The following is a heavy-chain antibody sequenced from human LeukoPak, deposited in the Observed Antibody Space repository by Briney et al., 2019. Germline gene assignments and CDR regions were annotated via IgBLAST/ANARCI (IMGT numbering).Heavy chain of an antibody. D-gene: IGHD4-17*01. CDR1: GFTFSSYA. V-gene: IGHV3-23*01. Sequence: GGSLRLSCAASGFTFSSYAMSWVRQAPGKGLEWVSAISGSGGSTYYADSVKGRFTISRDNSKNTLYLQMNSLRAEDTAVYYCVKDSDYGNWFDPWGQGTLVTVSS. CDR2: ISGSGGST. J-gene: IGHJ5*02. CDR3: VKDSDYGNWFDP.